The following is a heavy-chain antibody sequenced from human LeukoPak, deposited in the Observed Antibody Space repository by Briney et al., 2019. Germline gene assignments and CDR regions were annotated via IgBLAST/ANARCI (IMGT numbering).Heavy chain of an antibody. D-gene: IGHD3-16*01. J-gene: IGHJ4*02. CDR3: ARDWRTQVLHPYYFKY. CDR2: ISSVSGYI. Sequence: GGSLRLSCAASGFTFSDYSMNWARQAPGGGLEWVSFISSVSGYIYYADSVKDRFTISRDNARNSLYLQMNSLRAEDTAVYYCARDWRTQVLHPYYFKYWGEGFLVTVSS. CDR1: GFTFSDYS. V-gene: IGHV3-21*01.